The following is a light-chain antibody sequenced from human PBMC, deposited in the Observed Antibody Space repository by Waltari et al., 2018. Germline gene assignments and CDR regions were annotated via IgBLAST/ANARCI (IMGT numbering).Light chain of an antibody. V-gene: IGKV1-5*03. J-gene: IGKJ4*01. Sequence: CRASHSISKVLAWYQQEPGKSPNLLIYEASTLQSGVPSRFSGTGSGTDFTLTISSLQPDDFATYYCKQYNSYSLLTFGGGTKVEIK. CDR1: HSISKV. CDR2: EAS. CDR3: KQYNSYSLLT.